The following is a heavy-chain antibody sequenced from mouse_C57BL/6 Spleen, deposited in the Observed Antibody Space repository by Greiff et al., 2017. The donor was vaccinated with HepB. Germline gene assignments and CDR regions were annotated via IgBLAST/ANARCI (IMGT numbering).Heavy chain of an antibody. J-gene: IGHJ1*03. Sequence: EVKVVESGGGLVKPGGSLKLSCAASGFTFSSYAMSWVRQTPEKRLEWVATISDGGSYTYYPDNVKGRFTISRDNAKNNLYLQMSHLKSEDTAMYYCAKLYWYFDVWGTGTTVTVSS. CDR3: AKLYWYFDV. V-gene: IGHV5-4*03. CDR2: ISDGGSYT. CDR1: GFTFSSYA.